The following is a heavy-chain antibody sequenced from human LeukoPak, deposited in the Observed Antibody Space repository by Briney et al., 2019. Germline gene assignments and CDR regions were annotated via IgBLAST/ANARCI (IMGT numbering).Heavy chain of an antibody. V-gene: IGHV3-66*01. J-gene: IGHJ4*02. CDR3: ARDRDYYGSGSPIH. D-gene: IGHD3-10*01. CDR2: IYSGGST. Sequence: SVIYSGGSTYYADSVKGRFTISRDNSKNTLYLQMNSLRAEDTAVYYCARDRDYYGSGSPIHWGQGTLVTVSS.